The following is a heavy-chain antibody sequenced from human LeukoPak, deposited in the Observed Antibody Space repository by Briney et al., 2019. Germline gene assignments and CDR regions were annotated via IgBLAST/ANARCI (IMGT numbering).Heavy chain of an antibody. Sequence: GASVKVSCKASGYTFTGYYMHWVRQAPGQGLEWMGWINPNSGGTNYAQKFQGRVTMTRDTSISTAYMELSRLRSDDTAVYYCARDNRDKGELSFDYWGQGTLVTVSS. CDR3: ARDNRDKGELSFDY. D-gene: IGHD3-16*02. CDR1: GYTFTGYY. J-gene: IGHJ4*02. CDR2: INPNSGGT. V-gene: IGHV1-2*02.